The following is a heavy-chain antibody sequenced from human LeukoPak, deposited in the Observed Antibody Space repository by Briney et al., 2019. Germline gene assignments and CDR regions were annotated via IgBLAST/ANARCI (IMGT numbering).Heavy chain of an antibody. V-gene: IGHV3-21*04. Sequence: PGGSLRLSSEASGFTFTTYSMTWVRQAPGKGLEWGSIISSGSSAIFSADALKGRFTISRDDAKNLLYMDMNSLKAEDTALYYCARDSYGDSGRSVFDYWGQGTLVTVSS. CDR3: ARDSYGDSGRSVFDY. CDR2: ISSGSSAI. D-gene: IGHD2-21*02. CDR1: GFTFTTYS. J-gene: IGHJ4*02.